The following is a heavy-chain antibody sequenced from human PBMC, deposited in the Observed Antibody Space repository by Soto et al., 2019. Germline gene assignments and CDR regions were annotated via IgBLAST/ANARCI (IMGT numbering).Heavy chain of an antibody. D-gene: IGHD5-18*01. CDR3: ARPRGYSYGHNWFDP. CDR1: GGTFSSDF. V-gene: IGHV1-69*13. Sequence: ASVKVSCKASGGTFSSDFISWVRQAPGQGLEWVGGTIARFGSANYAQKFQGRVTITADESTSTAYMELSSLRSEDTAVYYCARPRGYSYGHNWFDPWGQGTLVTVSS. J-gene: IGHJ5*02. CDR2: TIARFGSA.